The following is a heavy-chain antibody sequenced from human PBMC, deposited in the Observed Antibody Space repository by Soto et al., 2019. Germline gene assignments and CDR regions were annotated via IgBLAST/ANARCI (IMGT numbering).Heavy chain of an antibody. CDR2: INVYNGNT. J-gene: IGHJ6*02. CDR3: ARDPLNVAVSSDYGMDV. D-gene: IGHD2-21*01. V-gene: IGHV1-18*01. CDR1: GYTFTNYG. Sequence: QVQLVQSGAEVKKPGASVKVSCKASGYTFTNYGINWVRQAPGQGLEWMGWINVYNGNTNYAQSLQGRVTMTTDTSTNTAYMELRILRSVDTAVYYCARDPLNVAVSSDYGMDVWGQGTMVTVSS.